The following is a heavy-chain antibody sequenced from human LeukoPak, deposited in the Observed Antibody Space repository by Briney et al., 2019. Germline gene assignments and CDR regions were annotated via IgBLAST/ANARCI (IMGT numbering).Heavy chain of an antibody. CDR3: AKDIAVVVAAASSPWFDY. CDR1: GFTFSSYA. Sequence: GGSLRLSCAASGFTFSSYAMSWVRQAPGKGLEWVSAISGSGGSTYYADSAKGRFTISRDNSKNTLYLQMNSLRAEDTAVYYCAKDIAVVVAAASSPWFDYWGQGTLVTVSS. J-gene: IGHJ4*02. CDR2: ISGSGGST. V-gene: IGHV3-23*01. D-gene: IGHD2-15*01.